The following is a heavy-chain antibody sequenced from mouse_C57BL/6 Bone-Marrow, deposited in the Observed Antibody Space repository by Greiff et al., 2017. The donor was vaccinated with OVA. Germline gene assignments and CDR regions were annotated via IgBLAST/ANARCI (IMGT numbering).Heavy chain of an antibody. V-gene: IGHV5-9*01. CDR3: ARHGGSSFDY. CDR2: ISGGGGNT. CDR1: GFTFSSYT. Sequence: EVKLQESGGGLVKPGGSLKLSCAASGFTFSSYTMSWVRQTPEKRLEWVATISGGGGNTYYPDSVKGRFTISRDNAKNTLYLQMSSLRSEDTALYYCARHGGSSFDYWGQGTTLTVSS. J-gene: IGHJ2*01. D-gene: IGHD6-1*01.